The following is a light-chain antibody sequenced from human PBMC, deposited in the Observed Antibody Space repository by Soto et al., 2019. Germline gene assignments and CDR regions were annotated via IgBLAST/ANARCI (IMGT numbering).Light chain of an antibody. J-gene: IGKJ1*01. CDR1: QSVTSN. CDR3: QQYDNWPQT. CDR2: GAS. V-gene: IGKV3-15*01. Sequence: EIVMTQSPATLSVSPGERATLSCRASQSVTSNLAWYHQKPGQAPRLLIYGASTRATVIPARFSGSGSGTEFTLTISSLQSEDFAVYYCQQYDNWPQTFGQGTKVDIK.